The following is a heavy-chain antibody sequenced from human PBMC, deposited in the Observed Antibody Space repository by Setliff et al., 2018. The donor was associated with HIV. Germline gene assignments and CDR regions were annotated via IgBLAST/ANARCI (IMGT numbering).Heavy chain of an antibody. D-gene: IGHD2-21*01. J-gene: IGHJ3*01. CDR3: ARGEACGGCGHYAFEL. V-gene: IGHV4-38-2*02. CDR1: GDSISSDFY. CDR2: IYHSGNT. Sequence: SETLSLTCTVAGDSISSDFYWGWIRQPPVKGLEWIASIYHSGNTYYMPSLQSRVTISVDMSKNQFSLKLNSVTAADTAVYYCARGEACGGCGHYAFELWGRGTTVTVSS.